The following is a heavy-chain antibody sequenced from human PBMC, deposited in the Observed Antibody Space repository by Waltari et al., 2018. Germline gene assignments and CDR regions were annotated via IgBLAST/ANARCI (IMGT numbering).Heavy chain of an antibody. CDR2: IYYGGST. CDR3: ARGYSSWGYFDS. CDR1: GGSISSSSYY. J-gene: IGHJ4*02. D-gene: IGHD5-12*01. V-gene: IGHV4-39*07. Sequence: QMRLQESGPGLVKPSETLSLTCSVSGGSISSSSYYRGWIRQAPGKGLEWIGSIYYGGSTQYNPSLNGRVAISVDASRNQFSLRVRSVTAADTAVYYCARGYSSWGYFDSWGQGTLVIVSS.